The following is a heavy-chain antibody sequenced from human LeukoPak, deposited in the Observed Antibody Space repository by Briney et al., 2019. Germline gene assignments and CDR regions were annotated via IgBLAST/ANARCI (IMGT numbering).Heavy chain of an antibody. CDR1: GGSISSYY. CDR3: ARHGSSSWYSYYYYGMDV. D-gene: IGHD6-13*01. CDR2: IYYSGST. J-gene: IGHJ6*02. Sequence: SETRSLTCTESGGSISSYYWSWIRQPPGKRLEWIGYIYYSGSTNYNPSLKSRVTISVDTSKNQFSLKLSSVTAADTAVYYCARHGSSSWYSYYYYGMDVWGQGTTVTVSS. V-gene: IGHV4-59*08.